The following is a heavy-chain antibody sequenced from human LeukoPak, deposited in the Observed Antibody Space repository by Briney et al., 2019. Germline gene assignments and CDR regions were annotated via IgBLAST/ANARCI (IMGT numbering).Heavy chain of an antibody. J-gene: IGHJ4*02. CDR1: GFTFSDYW. V-gene: IGHV3-7*01. CDR3: ATDRKAGTWDPRFNY. CDR2: IRLDDSEK. Sequence: GGSLRLPCSASGFTFSDYWMMWVRQAPGKGLEWVGNIRLDDSEKNYVDSVKGRFTISRDNAKFSLFLQMNSLRAEDTAIYYCATDRKAGTWDPRFNYWGQGTLVTVSS. D-gene: IGHD1-7*01.